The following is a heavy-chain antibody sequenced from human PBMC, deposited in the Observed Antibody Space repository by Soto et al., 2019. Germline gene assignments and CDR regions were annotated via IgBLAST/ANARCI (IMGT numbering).Heavy chain of an antibody. V-gene: IGHV2-26*01. Sequence: QVTLKESGPVLVKPTEPLTLTCTVSGLSLSNAKLGVSWIRQPPGKALEWLAHIFSNDDKSYSTSLDRSLTISKDTSKSQVVLTMTNLDPVDSGTYYCALIKDCSRTDCFFASFDPWGQGTLVTVSS. D-gene: IGHD2-2*01. J-gene: IGHJ5*02. CDR1: GLSLSNAKLG. CDR3: ALIKDCSRTDCFFASFDP. CDR2: IFSNDDK.